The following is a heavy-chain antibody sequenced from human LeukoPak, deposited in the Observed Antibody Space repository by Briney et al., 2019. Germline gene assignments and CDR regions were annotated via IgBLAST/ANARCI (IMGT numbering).Heavy chain of an antibody. CDR2: SYFTGNP. V-gene: IGHV4-59*08. CDR1: GSISSYY. J-gene: IGHJ4*02. D-gene: IGHD4-23*01. Sequence: SETLSLTCIVSGSISSYYWTWIRQPPGKGLEWIGHSYFTGNPNYNPSLKSRVTISVDPLKNQFSQKLTSVTAADTAVYYCAGLRSTVAWASFDYWGQGILVTVSS. CDR3: AGLRSTVAWASFDY.